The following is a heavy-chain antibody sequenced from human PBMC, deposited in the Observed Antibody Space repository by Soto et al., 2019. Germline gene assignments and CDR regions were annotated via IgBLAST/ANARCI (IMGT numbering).Heavy chain of an antibody. CDR1: GFSLSTSGVG. V-gene: IGHV2-5*02. J-gene: IGHJ4*02. CDR3: AHSKRGDSSGYPDAFDY. D-gene: IGHD3-22*01. Sequence: QITLKESGPTLVKPTQTLTLTCTFSGFSLSTSGVGVGWIRQPPGKALEWLALIYWDDDKRYSPSLKSRLTITKDTAKNQVVLTMTNMDPVDTATYYCAHSKRGDSSGYPDAFDYWGQGTLVTVSS. CDR2: IYWDDDK.